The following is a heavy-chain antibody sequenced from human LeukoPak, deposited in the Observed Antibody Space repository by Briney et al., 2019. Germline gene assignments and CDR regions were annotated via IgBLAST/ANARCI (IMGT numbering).Heavy chain of an antibody. J-gene: IGHJ4*02. CDR3: ASGTTRLDYFDY. Sequence: PGGSLRLSCAASGFTFSDYYMNWVRQAPGKGLEWVSSISSSSTTIYYADSVKGRFTISRDNAKNSLYLRMNSLRAEDTAVYYCASGTTRLDYFDYWGQGTLVTVSS. V-gene: IGHV3-11*04. CDR2: ISSSSTTI. D-gene: IGHD1-1*01. CDR1: GFTFSDYY.